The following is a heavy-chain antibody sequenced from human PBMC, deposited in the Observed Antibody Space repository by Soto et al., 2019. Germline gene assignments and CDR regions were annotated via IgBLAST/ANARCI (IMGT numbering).Heavy chain of an antibody. CDR2: IWYDASNK. V-gene: IGHV3-33*01. D-gene: IGHD1-26*01. CDR3: ARGRVDGGELDL. J-gene: IGHJ4*02. CDR1: GFTFRTYG. Sequence: VQLVESGAGVVQPGRSLRLSCAASGFTFRTYGMYWVRQAPGKGLAWVAVIWYDASNKYYADSVKGRFTISRDNSENTLYLQMNSLSAEDTAVYYCARGRVDGGELDLWGQGTLVTVSS.